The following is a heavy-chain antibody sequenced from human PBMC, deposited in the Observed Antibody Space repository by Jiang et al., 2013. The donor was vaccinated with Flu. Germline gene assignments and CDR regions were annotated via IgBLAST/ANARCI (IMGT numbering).Heavy chain of an antibody. Sequence: SVKVSCKASGYTFTSYGINWVRQAPGQGLEWMGWIRADNTNTNYAQKFQGRVTVTTDTSTSTAYMELRSLRSDDTAVYYCARGGVTTDWYFDFWGRGTLVTVSS. J-gene: IGHJ2*01. D-gene: IGHD3-3*01. V-gene: IGHV1-18*01. CDR1: GYTFTSYG. CDR2: IRADNTNT. CDR3: ARGGVTTDWYFDF.